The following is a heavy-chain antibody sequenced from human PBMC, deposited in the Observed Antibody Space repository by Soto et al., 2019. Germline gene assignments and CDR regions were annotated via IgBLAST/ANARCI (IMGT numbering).Heavy chain of an antibody. J-gene: IGHJ4*02. D-gene: IGHD6-19*01. CDR1: GFIFSNYW. V-gene: IGHV3-7*01. Sequence: ELQLVESGGGLVQPGGSLRLSCAASGFIFSNYWMSWVRQAPGKGLEWVAKIKKDGSEKYYVDSVKGRFTISRDNAENAMSLQMNALRAEDTAVYDCARWDSAVPGTYWGQGTLRTDSS. CDR3: ARWDSAVPGTY. CDR2: IKKDGSEK.